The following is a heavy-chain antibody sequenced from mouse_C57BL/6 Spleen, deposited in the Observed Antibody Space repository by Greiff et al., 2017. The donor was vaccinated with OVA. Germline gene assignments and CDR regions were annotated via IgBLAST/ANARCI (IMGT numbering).Heavy chain of an antibody. V-gene: IGHV1-18*01. CDR3: ARKSTTVVGDYAMDY. J-gene: IGHJ4*01. Sequence: VQLQQSGPELVKPGASVKIPCKASGYTFTDYNMDWVKQSHGKSLEWIGDINPNNGGTIYNQKFKGKATLTVDKSSSTAYMELRSLTSEDTAVYYCARKSTTVVGDYAMDYWGQGTSVTVSS. D-gene: IGHD1-1*01. CDR1: GYTFTDYN. CDR2: INPNNGGT.